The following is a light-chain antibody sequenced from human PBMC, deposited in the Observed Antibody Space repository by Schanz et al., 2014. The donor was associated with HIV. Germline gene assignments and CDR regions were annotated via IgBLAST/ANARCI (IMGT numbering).Light chain of an antibody. Sequence: DIQMTQSPSSLSASVGDRVTITCRASQGISSWLAWYQQKPGKAPKLLISAASSLQSGVPPRFSGSGSGTDFTLTISSLQAEDVAVYYCQQYYSSPYTFGQGTKLEIK. CDR1: QGISSW. V-gene: IGKV1D-16*01. J-gene: IGKJ2*01. CDR3: QQYYSSPYT. CDR2: AAS.